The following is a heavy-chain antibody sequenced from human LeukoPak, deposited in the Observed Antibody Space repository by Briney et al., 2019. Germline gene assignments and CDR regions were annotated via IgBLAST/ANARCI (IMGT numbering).Heavy chain of an antibody. D-gene: IGHD3-10*01. CDR2: IYYSGST. J-gene: IGHJ5*02. CDR1: GGSISSYY. V-gene: IGHV4-59*12. Sequence: SETLSLTCTVSGGSISSYYWSWIRQPPGKGLEWIGYIYYSGSTNYNPSLKSRVTISIDTSKNQFSLKLSSVTAADTAVYYCARDRERRTYYYGSGSSFDPWGQGTLVTVSS. CDR3: ARDRERRTYYYGSGSSFDP.